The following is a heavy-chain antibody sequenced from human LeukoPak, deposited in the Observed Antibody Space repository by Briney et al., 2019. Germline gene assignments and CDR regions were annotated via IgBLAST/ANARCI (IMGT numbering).Heavy chain of an antibody. CDR3: ARGDVDTAMVLDY. J-gene: IGHJ4*02. CDR1: GFTFSSYG. Sequence: PGGSLRLSCAASGFTFSSYGMHWVRQAPGKGLEWVAVIWYDGSNKYYADSVKGRFTISRDNSKNTLYLQMNSLRAEDTAAYYCARGDVDTAMVLDYWGQGTLVTVSS. V-gene: IGHV3-33*01. D-gene: IGHD5-18*01. CDR2: IWYDGSNK.